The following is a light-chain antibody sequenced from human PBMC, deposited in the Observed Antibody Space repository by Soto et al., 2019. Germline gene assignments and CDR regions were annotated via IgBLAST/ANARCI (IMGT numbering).Light chain of an antibody. CDR1: QSVSSY. CDR2: DAS. V-gene: IGKV3-11*01. CDR3: QQYYDWPT. Sequence: EIVLTQSPATLSLSPGERATPSCSASQSVSSYLAWYQQKPGQAPRLLIYDASNRATGIPARFSGSGSGTDFTLTISSLEPEDFAVYYCQQYYDWPTFGQGTKVDIK. J-gene: IGKJ1*01.